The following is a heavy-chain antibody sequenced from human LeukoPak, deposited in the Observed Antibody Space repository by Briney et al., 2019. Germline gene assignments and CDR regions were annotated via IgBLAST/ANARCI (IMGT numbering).Heavy chain of an antibody. CDR3: AKDSTYYDVLTGNYYYYYGMDV. D-gene: IGHD3-9*01. J-gene: IGHJ6*02. CDR2: ISAYNGYT. V-gene: IGHV1-18*01. CDR1: GYTFVSHG. Sequence: GASVKVSCKASGYTFVSHGISRVRQAPGQGLEWMGWISAYNGYTNYAQKLQGRVTMTTDTSTSTAYMELSSLRSDDTAVYYCAKDSTYYDVLTGNYYYYYGMDVWGQGTTVTVSS.